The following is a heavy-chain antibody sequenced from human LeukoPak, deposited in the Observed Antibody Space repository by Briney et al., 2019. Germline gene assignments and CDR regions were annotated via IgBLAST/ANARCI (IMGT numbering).Heavy chain of an antibody. D-gene: IGHD6-19*01. CDR2: FNWRPGMI. CDR1: GFTSDDYA. V-gene: IGHV3-9*02. CDR3: VKVIHSGWFQGAFDC. J-gene: IGHJ3*01. Sequence: PGGSLRLSCAASGFTSDDYAMHWVRQAPGKGLEWVSGFNWRPGMIGYAASVKGRFTISRDSAKSSLYLQMNSLRAEDTAFYYCVKVIHSGWFQGAFDCWGQGKMVTVSS.